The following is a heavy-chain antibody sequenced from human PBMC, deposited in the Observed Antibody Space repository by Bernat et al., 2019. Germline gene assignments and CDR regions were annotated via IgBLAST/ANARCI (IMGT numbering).Heavy chain of an antibody. CDR3: TREGCSGGSCYFYFDY. CDR2: IRSKAYGGTT. Sequence: EVQLLESGGGLVQPGGSLRLSCTASGFTFGDYAMSWFRQAPGKGLEWVGFIRSKAYGGTTEYAASVKGRFTISRDDSKSIAYLQMNSLKTEDTAVYYCTREGCSGGSCYFYFDYWGQGTLVTVSS. D-gene: IGHD2-15*01. V-gene: IGHV3-49*03. J-gene: IGHJ4*02. CDR1: GFTFGDYA.